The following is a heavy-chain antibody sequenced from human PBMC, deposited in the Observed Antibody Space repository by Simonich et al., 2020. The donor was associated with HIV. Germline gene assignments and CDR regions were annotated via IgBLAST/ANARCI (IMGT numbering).Heavy chain of an antibody. D-gene: IGHD3-9*01. J-gene: IGHJ4*02. CDR3: AKVARYFDWYSTAFDY. CDR1: GGSLSGYF. V-gene: IGHV4-34*02. CDR2: INHSAST. Sequence: QVQLQQWGAGLLKPSETLSLTCAVYGGSLSGYFWSWIRQPPGKGLEWIGEINHSASTKYNPSLKSRVTISVDTSKNQFSRKLTSVTAADTAVYYCAKVARYFDWYSTAFDYWGQGTLVTVSS.